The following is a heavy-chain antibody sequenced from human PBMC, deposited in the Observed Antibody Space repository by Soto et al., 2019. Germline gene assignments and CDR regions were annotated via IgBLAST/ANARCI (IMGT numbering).Heavy chain of an antibody. D-gene: IGHD3-22*01. J-gene: IGHJ6*02. CDR2: MNPNSGNT. CDR1: GYTFTSYD. V-gene: IGHV1-8*01. CDR3: ARLSPYYDSSGYYRYYYYGMDV. Sequence: VKVSCKASGYTFTSYDINWVRQATGQGLEWMGWMNPNSGNTGYAQKFQGRVTMTRNTSISTAYMELSSLRSGDTAVYYCARLSPYYDSSGYYRYYYYGMDVWGQGTTVTVSS.